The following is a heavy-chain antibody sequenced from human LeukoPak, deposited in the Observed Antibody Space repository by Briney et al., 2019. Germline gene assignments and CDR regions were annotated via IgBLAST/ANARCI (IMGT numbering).Heavy chain of an antibody. J-gene: IGHJ6*02. V-gene: IGHV7-4-1*02. CDR3: VRDYDSSGYYYRDYYGMDV. D-gene: IGHD3-22*01. CDR2: INTNTGNP. Sequence: ASVKVSCKASGYTFTSYAMNWVRQAPGQGLEWMGWINTNTGNPTYAQGFTGRFVFSLDTSVSTAYLQISSLKAEDTAVYYCVRDYDSSGYYYRDYYGMDVWGQGTTVTVSS. CDR1: GYTFTSYA.